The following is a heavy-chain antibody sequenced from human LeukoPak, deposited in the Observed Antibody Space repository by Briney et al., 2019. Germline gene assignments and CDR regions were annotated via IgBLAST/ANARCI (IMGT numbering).Heavy chain of an antibody. J-gene: IGHJ4*02. CDR3: AKGLYYNFWSVYGN. CDR2: ISGSGADT. CDR1: GFTFSSYA. D-gene: IGHD3-3*01. Sequence: PGGSLRLSCAASGFTFSSYAMNWVRQAPGKGLEWVSVISGSGADTYYADSVGGRFTISRDNSKNTLFLQISSLRAEDTAIYYCAKGLYYNFWSVYGNWGQGTLVTVSS. V-gene: IGHV3-23*01.